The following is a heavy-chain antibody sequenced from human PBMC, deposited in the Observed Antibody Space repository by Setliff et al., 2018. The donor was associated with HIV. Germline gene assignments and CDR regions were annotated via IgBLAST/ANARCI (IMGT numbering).Heavy chain of an antibody. CDR3: ARDSSGVADYDFWSGRNWFDP. V-gene: IGHV4-39*07. CDR1: GGSISSSSYY. Sequence: PSETLSLTCTVSGGSISSSSYYWGWIRQPPGKGLEWIGEIDLSGSSNYNPSLKSRVTISVDKSRNQFSLNLNSVAAADTAVYYCARDSSGVADYDFWSGRNWFDPWGQGILVTVSS. D-gene: IGHD3-3*01. J-gene: IGHJ5*02. CDR2: IDLSGSS.